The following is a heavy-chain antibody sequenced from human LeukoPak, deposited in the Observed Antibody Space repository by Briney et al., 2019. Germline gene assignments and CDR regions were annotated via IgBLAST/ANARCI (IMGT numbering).Heavy chain of an antibody. CDR2: INHSGST. Sequence: SETLSLTCAVYGGSFSAYYWSWIRQPLGKGLEWIGEINHSGSTNYNPSLKSRVTISVDTSKNQISLKLPPVTAADTAVYYCARDYGDYVHYYMDVWGKGTTVTVSS. CDR3: ARDYGDYVHYYMDV. V-gene: IGHV4-34*01. J-gene: IGHJ6*03. D-gene: IGHD4-17*01. CDR1: GGSFSAYY.